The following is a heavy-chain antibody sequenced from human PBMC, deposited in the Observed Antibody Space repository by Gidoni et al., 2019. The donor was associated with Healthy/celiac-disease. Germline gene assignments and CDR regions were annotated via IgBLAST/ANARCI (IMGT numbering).Heavy chain of an antibody. Sequence: EVQLVESGGGLVKPGGSLRLSCAASGFTFSSYSMNWVRQAPGKGLEWVSSISSSSSYIDYADSVKGRFTISRDKAKTSLYLQMNSLRAEDTAVYYCASGPAKSGPRDKNYYYYYMDVWGKGTTVTVSS. CDR2: ISSSSSYI. V-gene: IGHV3-21*01. J-gene: IGHJ6*03. CDR1: GFTFSSYS. CDR3: ASGPAKSGPRDKNYYYYYMDV.